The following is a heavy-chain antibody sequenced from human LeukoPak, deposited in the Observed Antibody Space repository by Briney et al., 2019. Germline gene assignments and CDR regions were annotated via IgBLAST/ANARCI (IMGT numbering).Heavy chain of an antibody. J-gene: IGHJ3*02. V-gene: IGHV4-34*01. CDR1: GGSFSGYY. CDR3: ARVPNSSGLPKRPDDAFDI. Sequence: PSETLSLTCAVYGGSFSGYYWSWIRQPPGKGLEWIGEINHSGSTNYNPSLKSRVTISVDTSKNQFSLKLSSVTAADTAVYYCARVPNSSGLPKRPDDAFDIWGQGTMVTVSS. CDR2: INHSGST. D-gene: IGHD6-19*01.